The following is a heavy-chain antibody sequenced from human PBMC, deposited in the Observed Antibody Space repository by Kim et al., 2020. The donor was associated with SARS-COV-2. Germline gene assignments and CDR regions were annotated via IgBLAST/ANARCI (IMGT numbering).Heavy chain of an antibody. CDR3: AKEGGYSYAFDI. CDR2: ISYDGSNK. Sequence: GGSLRLSCAASGFTFSSYGMHWVRQAPGKGLEWVAVISYDGSNKYYADSVKGRFTISRDNSKNTLYLQMNSLRAEDTAVYYCAKEGGYSYAFDIWGQGT. J-gene: IGHJ3*02. V-gene: IGHV3-30*18. CDR1: GFTFSSYG. D-gene: IGHD5-18*01.